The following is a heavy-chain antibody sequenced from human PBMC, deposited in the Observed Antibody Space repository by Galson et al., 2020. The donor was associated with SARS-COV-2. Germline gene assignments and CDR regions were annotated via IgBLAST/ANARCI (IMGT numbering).Heavy chain of an antibody. V-gene: IGHV4-59*01. CDR3: AGFRFYFRHYYGWDV. CDR2: IYYSGST. CDR1: GGSISSYY. J-gene: IGHJ6*02. D-gene: IGHD1-26*01. Sequence: ETSETLSLTCTVSGGSISSYYWSWIRQPPGKGLEWIGYIYYSGSTNYNPSLKRRVTISIDTSKNQFSLRLSSWTAADTAVSYWAGFRFYFRHYYGWDVWGQGTTVTVSS.